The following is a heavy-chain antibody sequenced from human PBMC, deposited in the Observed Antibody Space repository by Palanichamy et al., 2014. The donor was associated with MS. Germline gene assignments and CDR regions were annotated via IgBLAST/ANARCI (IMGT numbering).Heavy chain of an antibody. V-gene: IGHV3-30*18. D-gene: IGHD4-17*01. CDR2: ISYDGDNK. CDR3: AKDLTDYGDYMFVGYTYYYNMDV. CDR1: GFTFSGFG. J-gene: IGHJ6*02. Sequence: QVRAGGRSGGGRGSSLGRSLRLSCAASGFTFSGFGMHWVRQSPGKGLEWVAVISYDGDNKYYADSVKGRFTISRDNSKNTLFLQLNNLRAEDTGVYYCAKDLTDYGDYMFVGYTYYYNMDVWGQGTTVTVSS.